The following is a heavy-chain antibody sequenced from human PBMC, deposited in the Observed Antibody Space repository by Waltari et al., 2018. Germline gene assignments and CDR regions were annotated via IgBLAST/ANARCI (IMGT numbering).Heavy chain of an antibody. Sequence: EVQLLESGGGLAQPGGSLPLACAASGITFSLHALNWVRQAPGKGLEWVSGISGSGGSTYYADSVKGRFTISRDNSKNTLYLQMNSLRAEDTAVYYCAKDSPVLMVYAADYWGQGTMVTVSS. J-gene: IGHJ4*02. D-gene: IGHD2-8*01. CDR2: ISGSGGST. CDR1: GITFSLHA. V-gene: IGHV3-23*01. CDR3: AKDSPVLMVYAADY.